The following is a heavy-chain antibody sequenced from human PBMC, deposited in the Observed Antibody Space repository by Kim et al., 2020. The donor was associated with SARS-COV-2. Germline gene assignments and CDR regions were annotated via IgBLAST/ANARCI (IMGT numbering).Heavy chain of an antibody. CDR2: VNNDGSST. V-gene: IGHV3-74*01. J-gene: IGHJ3*02. CDR1: GFSFSTNW. D-gene: IGHD3-16*01. Sequence: GGSLRLSCAASGFSFSTNWMHWVRQAPGKGLVWVSHVNNDGSSTSYADSVKGRFTTSRDNAKNTLYLQMNSLRAEDTAVYYCASLYLGDDSIDIWGQGTMVTVSS. CDR3: ASLYLGDDSIDI.